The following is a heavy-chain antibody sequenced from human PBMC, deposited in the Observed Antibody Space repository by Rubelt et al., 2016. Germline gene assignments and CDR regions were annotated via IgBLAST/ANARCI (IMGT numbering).Heavy chain of an antibody. CDR2: ISYDGSNQ. Sequence: QVQLVESGGGVVQPGRSLRLSCAASGFTFSSYAMPWVRQAPGKGLEWVAVISYDGSNQYYADSVKGRCTISRDNSKNTLYLQMNSLRAEDTAVYYCAREITPADLDWGQGTLVTVSS. CDR3: AREITPADLD. CDR1: GFTFSSYA. D-gene: IGHD2-2*01. V-gene: IGHV3-30*04. J-gene: IGHJ4*02.